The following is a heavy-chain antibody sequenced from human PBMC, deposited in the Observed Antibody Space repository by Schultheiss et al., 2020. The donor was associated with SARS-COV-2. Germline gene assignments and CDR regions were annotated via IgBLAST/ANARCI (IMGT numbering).Heavy chain of an antibody. D-gene: IGHD3-22*01. J-gene: IGHJ6*02. V-gene: IGHV3-15*01. CDR3: TTDTYYYDSSGYYYDYYGMDV. CDR2: IKSKTDGGTT. Sequence: GESLKISCAASGFTFSSYAMSWVRQAPGKGLEWVGRIKSKTDGGTTDYAAPVKGRFTISRDDSKNTLYLQMNSLKTEDTAVYYCTTDTYYYDSSGYYYDYYGMDVWGQGTTVTVSS. CDR1: GFTFSSYA.